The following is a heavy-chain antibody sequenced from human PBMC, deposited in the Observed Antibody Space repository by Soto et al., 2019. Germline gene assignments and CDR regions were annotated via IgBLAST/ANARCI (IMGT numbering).Heavy chain of an antibody. J-gene: IGHJ5*02. CDR1: GFTFSSYA. V-gene: IGHV3-23*01. CDR3: AKDLGDIVATIELYNWFDP. CDR2: ISGSGGST. Sequence: QPGGSLRLSCAASGFTFSSYAMSWVRQAPGKGLEWVSAISGSGGSTYYADSVKGRFTISRDNSKNTLYLQMNSLRAEDTAVYYCAKDLGDIVATIELYNWFDPWGQGTLVTVSS. D-gene: IGHD5-12*01.